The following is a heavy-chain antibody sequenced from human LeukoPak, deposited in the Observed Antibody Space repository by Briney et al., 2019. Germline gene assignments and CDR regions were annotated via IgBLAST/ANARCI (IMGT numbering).Heavy chain of an antibody. D-gene: IGHD1-26*01. J-gene: IGHJ3*02. Sequence: ASVKVSCKVSGYTLTELSMHWVRQAPGKGLEWMGGFDPEDGETIYAQKFQGRVTMTEDTSTDAAYMELSSLRSEDTAVYYCATAPIVGATRTDAFDIWGQGTMVTVSS. CDR1: GYTLTELS. CDR2: FDPEDGET. CDR3: ATAPIVGATRTDAFDI. V-gene: IGHV1-24*01.